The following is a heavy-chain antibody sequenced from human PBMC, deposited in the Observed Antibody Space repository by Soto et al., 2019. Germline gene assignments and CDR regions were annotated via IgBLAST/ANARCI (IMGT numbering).Heavy chain of an antibody. CDR3: AKYNWKYDTPEGYFDY. Sequence: SETLSLTCTVSGGSISSGDYYWSWIRQPPGKGLEWIGYIYYSGSTYYNPSLKSRVTISVDTSKNQFSLKLSSVTAADTAVYYCAKYNWKYDTPEGYFDYWGQGTLVTVSS. J-gene: IGHJ4*02. D-gene: IGHD1-7*01. CDR1: GGSISSGDYY. V-gene: IGHV4-30-4*01. CDR2: IYYSGST.